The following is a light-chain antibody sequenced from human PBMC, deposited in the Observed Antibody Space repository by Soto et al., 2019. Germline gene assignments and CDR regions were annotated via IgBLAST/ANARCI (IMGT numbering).Light chain of an antibody. CDR2: GAS. J-gene: IGKJ5*01. V-gene: IGKV3-20*01. CDR3: QQYGISPRT. CDR1: QSISSSF. Sequence: EIVLTKSPCILSGSPGERASLXCVSSQSISSSFLAWYQQKPGQAPRLLIYGASSRATGIPDRFSGTGSETDFTLTISRLEPEDFAVYYCQQYGISPRTFGQGTRLEI.